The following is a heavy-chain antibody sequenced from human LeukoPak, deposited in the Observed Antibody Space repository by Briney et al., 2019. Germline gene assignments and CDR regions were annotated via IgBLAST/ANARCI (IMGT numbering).Heavy chain of an antibody. CDR3: AREDCSGTICYPSDY. Sequence: GASVKVSCKASGYPFTGYYIHWVRQAPGHGLEWMGWINPNSGGTNYAQKFQGRVTMTRDTSISTAYMELSRLRSDDTAVYYCAREDCSGTICYPSDYWGQGTLVTVSS. D-gene: IGHD2-2*01. CDR2: INPNSGGT. CDR1: GYPFTGYY. J-gene: IGHJ4*02. V-gene: IGHV1-2*02.